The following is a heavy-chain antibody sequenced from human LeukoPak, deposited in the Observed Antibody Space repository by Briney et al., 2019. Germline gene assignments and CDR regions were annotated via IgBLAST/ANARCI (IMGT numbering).Heavy chain of an antibody. D-gene: IGHD4-17*01. V-gene: IGHV1-69*05. CDR2: IIPIFGAA. CDR1: VGTFSSYA. Sequence: SVNVSCKSSVGTFSSYAISWVRQAPGQGLEWMGGIIPIFGAANYAQKFQGRVTMTRDTSTSTVYMELSSLRSEDTAVYYCARGHGDYAYWYFDLWGRGTLVTVSS. CDR3: ARGHGDYAYWYFDL. J-gene: IGHJ2*01.